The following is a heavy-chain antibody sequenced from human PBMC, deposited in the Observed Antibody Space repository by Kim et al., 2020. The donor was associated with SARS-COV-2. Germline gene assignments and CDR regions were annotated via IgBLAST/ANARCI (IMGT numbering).Heavy chain of an antibody. Sequence: ASVKVSCKASGYTFTSYGISWVRQAPGQGLEWMGWISAYNGNTNYAQKLQGRVTMTTDTSTSTAYMELRSLRSDDTALYYCARDLWEKQWLVRSDYWGQGTLVTDSA. CDR1: GYTFTSYG. CDR2: ISAYNGNT. J-gene: IGHJ4*02. CDR3: ARDLWEKQWLVRSDY. V-gene: IGHV1-18*04. D-gene: IGHD6-19*01.